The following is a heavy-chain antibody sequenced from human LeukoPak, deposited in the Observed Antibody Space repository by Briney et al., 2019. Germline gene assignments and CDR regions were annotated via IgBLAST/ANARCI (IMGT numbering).Heavy chain of an antibody. V-gene: IGHV3-23*01. J-gene: IGHJ4*02. D-gene: IGHD3-22*01. CDR2: ISGSGGST. CDR3: AKDWEPYYYDSSGYYYDY. Sequence: GGSLRLSCAASGFTFSSYGMHWVRQAPGKGLEWVSAISGSGGSTYYADSVKGRFTISRDNSKNTLYLQMNSLRAEDTAVYYCAKDWEPYYYDSSGYYYDYWGQGTLVTVSS. CDR1: GFTFSSYG.